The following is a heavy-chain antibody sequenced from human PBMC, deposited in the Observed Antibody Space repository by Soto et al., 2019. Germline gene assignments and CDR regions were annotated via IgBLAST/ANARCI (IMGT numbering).Heavy chain of an antibody. CDR3: AADLRLETYYVFWRGSGFDY. V-gene: IGHV1-58*02. Sequence: SVKVSCKASGFTFTSSAMQWVRQARGQRLEWIGWIVVGSGNTNYAQKFQERVTITRDMSTSTAYMELSSLRSEDTAVYYCAADLRLETYYVFWRGSGFDYWGRGTLVTGSS. D-gene: IGHD3-3*01. CDR2: IVVGSGNT. J-gene: IGHJ4*02. CDR1: GFTFTSSA.